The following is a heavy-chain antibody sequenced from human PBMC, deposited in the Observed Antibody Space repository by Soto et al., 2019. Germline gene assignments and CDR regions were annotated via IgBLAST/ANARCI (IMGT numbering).Heavy chain of an antibody. D-gene: IGHD2-2*03. CDR1: GFTVSSNY. CDR2: IYSGGST. CDR3: ARINWIDQDGAFDI. Sequence: EVQLVESGGGLVQPGGSLRLSCAASGFTVSSNYMSWVRQAPGKGLEWVSVIYSGGSTYYADSVKGRFTISRHNSKNTLYLQMNSLRAEYTAVYYFARINWIDQDGAFDIWGQGTMVTVSS. V-gene: IGHV3-53*04. J-gene: IGHJ3*02.